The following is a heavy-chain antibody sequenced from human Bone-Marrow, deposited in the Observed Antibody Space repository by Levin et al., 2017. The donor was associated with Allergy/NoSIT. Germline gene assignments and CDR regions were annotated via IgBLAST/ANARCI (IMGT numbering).Heavy chain of an antibody. CDR1: GHIFATYA. CDR2: ISPANGHT. V-gene: IGHV1-18*01. J-gene: IGHJ4*02. CDR3: ATLVGASAGNY. Sequence: PGESLKISCKASGHIFATYALSWVRQAPGQGLEWLGWISPANGHTSYGQRFQDRVTMTTDTSTTTAYMELMTLTSDDTAVYYCATLVGASAGNYWGQGTLVIVSS. D-gene: IGHD1-26*01.